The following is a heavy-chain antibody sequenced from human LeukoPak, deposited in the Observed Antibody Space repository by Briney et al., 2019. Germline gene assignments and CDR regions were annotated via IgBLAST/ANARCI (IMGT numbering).Heavy chain of an antibody. V-gene: IGHV1-18*01. CDR3: ARVGTGTTPRYYYYMDV. J-gene: IGHJ6*03. CDR2: ISAYNSNT. D-gene: IGHD1-7*01. Sequence: ASVKVSCKASGYTFTSYGISWVRQAPGQGLEWMGWISAYNSNTNYAQKLQGRVTMTTDTSTSTAYMELRSLRSDDTAVYYCARVGTGTTPRYYYYMDVWGKGTTVTVSS. CDR1: GYTFTSYG.